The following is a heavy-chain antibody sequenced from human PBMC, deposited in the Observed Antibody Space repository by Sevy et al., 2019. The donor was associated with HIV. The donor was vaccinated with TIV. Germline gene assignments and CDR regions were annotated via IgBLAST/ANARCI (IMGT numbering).Heavy chain of an antibody. V-gene: IGHV3-21*01. D-gene: IGHD3-22*01. J-gene: IGHJ4*02. Sequence: GGSLRLSCAASGFTFNTYSMNWVRQAPGKGLEWVSSITDSSAYIYDADSVKGRFTISRDNARNSLYLRMHNLRVDDTAVYYCVSDRRTLNYHANSGYNYYFDYWGQGTLVTVSS. CDR1: GFTFNTYS. CDR3: VSDRRTLNYHANSGYNYYFDY. CDR2: ITDSSAYI.